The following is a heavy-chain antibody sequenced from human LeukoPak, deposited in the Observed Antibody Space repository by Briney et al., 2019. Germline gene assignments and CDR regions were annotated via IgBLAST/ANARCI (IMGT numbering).Heavy chain of an antibody. CDR3: AREAPGYSSGWQIRLIDY. V-gene: IGHV4-39*07. CDR2: IYYSGST. Sequence: PSETLSLTCTVSGGSVSSSGFYWGWIRQPPGKGLEWIGSIYYSGSTNYNPSLKSRVTISVDTSKNQFSLKLSSVTAADTAVYYCAREAPGYSSGWQIRLIDYWGQGTLVTVSS. CDR1: GGSVSSSGFY. D-gene: IGHD6-19*01. J-gene: IGHJ4*02.